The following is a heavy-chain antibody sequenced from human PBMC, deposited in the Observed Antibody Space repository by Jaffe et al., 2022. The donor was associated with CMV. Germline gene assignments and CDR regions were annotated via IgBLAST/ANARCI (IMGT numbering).Heavy chain of an antibody. CDR3: ARAGAVFGVVPAPYYYYYGMDV. Sequence: EVQLLESGGGLVQPGGSLRLSCAASGFTFSSYAMSWVRQAPGKGLEWVSAISGSGGSTYYADSVKGRFTISRDNSKNTLYLQMNSLRAEDTAVYYCARAGAVFGVVPAPYYYYYGMDVWGQGTTVTVSS. J-gene: IGHJ6*02. D-gene: IGHD3-3*01. CDR1: GFTFSSYA. CDR2: ISGSGGST. V-gene: IGHV3-23*01.